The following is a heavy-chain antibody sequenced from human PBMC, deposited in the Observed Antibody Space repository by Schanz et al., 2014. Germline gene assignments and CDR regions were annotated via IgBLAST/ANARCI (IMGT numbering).Heavy chain of an antibody. V-gene: IGHV1-18*01. J-gene: IGHJ5*02. CDR3: AKAEYDILTDSYSRLDP. CDR1: GGTFSSST. CDR2: ISVYTGNT. D-gene: IGHD3-9*01. Sequence: QVQLVQSGAEVKKPGSSVKVSCKASGGTFSSSTLTWVRQAPGQGLEWMGWISVYTGNTKYGQKVQGRVTMTADTSTNTAYMELRSLRSDDTAVYYCAKAEYDILTDSYSRLDPWGQGTLVTVSS.